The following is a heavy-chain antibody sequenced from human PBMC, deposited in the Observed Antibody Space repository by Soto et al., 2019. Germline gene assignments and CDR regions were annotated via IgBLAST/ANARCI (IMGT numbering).Heavy chain of an antibody. V-gene: IGHV3-23*01. Sequence: GGSLRLSCAASGFTFSSYAMSWVRQAPGKGLEWVSAISGSGGSTYYADSVKGRFTISRDNSKNTLYLQMNSLRAEDTAVYYCAKDIKIRPRIQLWFGPFDYWGQGTLVTVSS. J-gene: IGHJ4*02. CDR1: GFTFSSYA. CDR3: AKDIKIRPRIQLWFGPFDY. D-gene: IGHD5-18*01. CDR2: ISGSGGST.